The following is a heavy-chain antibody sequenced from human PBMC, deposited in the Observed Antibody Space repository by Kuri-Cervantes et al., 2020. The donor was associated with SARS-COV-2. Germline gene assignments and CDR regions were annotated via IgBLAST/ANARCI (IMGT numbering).Heavy chain of an antibody. D-gene: IGHD2-15*01. CDR2: IKHDGSET. CDR1: GLTLSSSW. CDR3: ASERAGPRGGFDS. J-gene: IGHJ4*02. Sequence: GGSLRLSCEASGLTLSSSWMSWVRQAPGKGLEWVANIKHDGSETHYVDSVKGRFTTSRDNAKNLLYLQMNSLRADDTAVYYCASERAGPRGGFDSWGPGTLVTVSS. V-gene: IGHV3-7*01.